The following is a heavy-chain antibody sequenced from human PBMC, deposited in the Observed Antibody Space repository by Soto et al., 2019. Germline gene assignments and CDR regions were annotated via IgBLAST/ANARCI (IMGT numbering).Heavy chain of an antibody. Sequence: EVQVLESGGDLVEPGGSLRLSCAASAFTFSSYAMSWVRQSPGKGLEWVSGISGSGISTYYADSVKGRFSISRDNSKNTLYLQMDSLRAEDTAVYYCARDPGAITVAGNFDYWGQGTLVNVSS. D-gene: IGHD6-19*01. CDR1: AFTFSSYA. CDR3: ARDPGAITVAGNFDY. J-gene: IGHJ4*02. CDR2: ISGSGIST. V-gene: IGHV3-23*01.